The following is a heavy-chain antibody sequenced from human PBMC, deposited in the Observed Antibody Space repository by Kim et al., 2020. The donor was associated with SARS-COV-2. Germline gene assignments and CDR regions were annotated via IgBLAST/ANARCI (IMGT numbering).Heavy chain of an antibody. CDR2: ISSSGTNK. J-gene: IGHJ3*01. Sequence: GGSLRLSCVASGFTFKIYEVNWVRQAPGKGLEWISYISSSGTNKYYADSVKGRFTISRDNTENSVNLQMNSLRAEDTAVYYCARDRVSRFGERSDGFDVWGQGTMVAVAS. CDR3: ARDRVSRFGERSDGFDV. V-gene: IGHV3-48*03. CDR1: GFTFKIYE. D-gene: IGHD3-10*01.